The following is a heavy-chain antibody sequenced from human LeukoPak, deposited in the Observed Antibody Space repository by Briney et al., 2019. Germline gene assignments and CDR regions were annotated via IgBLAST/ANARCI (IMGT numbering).Heavy chain of an antibody. J-gene: IGHJ4*02. CDR1: GYTFTDYY. Sequence: ASMKDSCKASGYTFTDYYMHWVRQAPGQGLEWMGWINPNSGDTKYAQKFQGWVTMTRDTSISTAYMELSRLTSDDTAVYYCASDRSYNKGPLDYWGQGTLVTVSS. CDR2: INPNSGDT. V-gene: IGHV1-2*04. CDR3: ASDRSYNKGPLDY. D-gene: IGHD1-14*01.